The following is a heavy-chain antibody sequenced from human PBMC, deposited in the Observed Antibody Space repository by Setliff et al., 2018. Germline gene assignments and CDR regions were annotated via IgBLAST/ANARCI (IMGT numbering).Heavy chain of an antibody. CDR1: GFTFSSYS. J-gene: IGHJ5*02. CDR3: ARDKLRFLENWFDP. V-gene: IGHV3-21*01. CDR2: ISSSSSYI. Sequence: GGSLRLSCAASGFTFSSYSMNWVRQAPGKGLEWVSSISSSSSYIYYADSVKGRFTISRDNAKNSLYLQMNSLRAEDTAVYYCARDKLRFLENWFDPWGQGTQVTVSS. D-gene: IGHD3-3*01.